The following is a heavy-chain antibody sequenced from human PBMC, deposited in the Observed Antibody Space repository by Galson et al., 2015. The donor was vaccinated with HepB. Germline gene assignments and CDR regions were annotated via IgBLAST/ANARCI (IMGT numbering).Heavy chain of an antibody. D-gene: IGHD3-10*01. CDR2: ISSSSSTI. V-gene: IGHV3-48*02. Sequence: SLRLSCAASGFTFSSDSMNWVRQAPGKGLEWVSYISSSSSTIYYADSVKGRFTISRDNAKNSLYLQMNSLRDEDTAVYYCARGNYGSGSYSPSFFGYWGQGTLVTVSS. CDR1: GFTFSSDS. CDR3: ARGNYGSGSYSPSFFGY. J-gene: IGHJ4*02.